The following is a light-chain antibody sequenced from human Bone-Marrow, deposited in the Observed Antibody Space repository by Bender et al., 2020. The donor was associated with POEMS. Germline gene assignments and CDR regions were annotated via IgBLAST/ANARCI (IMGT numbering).Light chain of an antibody. CDR3: CSYAGDSWV. V-gene: IGLV2-11*01. CDR2: DVT. CDR1: SSNVGGSNY. Sequence: QSALTQPPSVSGSPGRSFTISCTGTSSNVGGSNYFSWFQQPPGKAPKLLIYDVTNRPSGVPDRLSGSKSGNTASLTISGLQTEDEADYYCCSYAGDSWVFGGGTKLTVL. J-gene: IGLJ3*02.